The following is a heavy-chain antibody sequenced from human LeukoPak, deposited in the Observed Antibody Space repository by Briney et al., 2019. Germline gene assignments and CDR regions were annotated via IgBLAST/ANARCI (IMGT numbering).Heavy chain of an antibody. CDR3: AAHGRYSYGYGY. CDR1: GFTFSSNY. D-gene: IGHD5-18*01. CDR2: IYSGGST. J-gene: IGHJ4*02. Sequence: GGSLRLSCAASGFTFSSNYMSWVRQAPGKGLEWVSVIYSGGSTYYADSVKGRFTFSRDNSKNTLYLQMNSLRAEDTAVYYCAAHGRYSYGYGYWGQGTLVTVSS. V-gene: IGHV3-53*01.